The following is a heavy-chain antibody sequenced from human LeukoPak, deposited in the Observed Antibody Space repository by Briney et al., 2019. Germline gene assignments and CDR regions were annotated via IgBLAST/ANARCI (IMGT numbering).Heavy chain of an antibody. V-gene: IGHV4-4*07. J-gene: IGHJ6*03. CDR1: GGAIDGHY. CDR3: ARHGHFDFWRELYYYCYSMDV. Sequence: SETLSLTCTVSGGAIDGHYWYWIRQPVGKGLEWIGRIYSTGSIDYNPSLKSRVSMSVDTSKNQFSLKLSSVTAADTAVYYCARHGHFDFWRELYYYCYSMDVWGKGTTVTVSS. CDR2: IYSTGSI. D-gene: IGHD3-3*01.